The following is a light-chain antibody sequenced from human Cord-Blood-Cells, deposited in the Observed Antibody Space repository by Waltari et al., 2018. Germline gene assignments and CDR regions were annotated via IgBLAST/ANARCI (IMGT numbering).Light chain of an antibody. J-gene: IGLJ3*02. CDR3: CSYAGSSTWV. V-gene: IGLV2-23*01. CDR1: SSDVGSYNL. CDR2: EGS. Sequence: QSVLTQPASVSGSPGQSITISCTGTSSDVGSYNLVSWYQQHPGKAPKLMIYEGSKRPSRVSNRFSGSKSGNAASLTVSGLQAGDEADDYCCSYAGSSTWVFGGGTKLTVL.